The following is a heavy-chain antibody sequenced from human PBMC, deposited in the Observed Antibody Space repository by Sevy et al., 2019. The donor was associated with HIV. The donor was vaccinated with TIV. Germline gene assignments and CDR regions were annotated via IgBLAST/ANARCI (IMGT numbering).Heavy chain of an antibody. CDR2: TSYDGSNK. V-gene: IGHV3-30*18. CDR1: GFTFSSYG. J-gene: IGHJ4*02. Sequence: GGSLRLSCAASGFTFSSYGMHWVRQAPGKGLEWVAVTSYDGSNKHYADSVKGRFTISRDNSKNTVYLQMNSLRADDTAVYYCAKDAEGLAGDYWGQGTLVTVSS. D-gene: IGHD3-3*01. CDR3: AKDAEGLAGDY.